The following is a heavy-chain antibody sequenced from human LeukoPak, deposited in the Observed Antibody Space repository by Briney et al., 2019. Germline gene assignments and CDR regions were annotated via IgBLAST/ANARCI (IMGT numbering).Heavy chain of an antibody. D-gene: IGHD1-1*01. V-gene: IGHV1-2*06. J-gene: IGHJ4*02. CDR1: EYTFTGYY. CDR2: INPNSGGT. Sequence: GASVKVSCKASEYTFTGYYMHWVRQAPGQGLEWMGRINPNSGGTNYAQKFQDRVIMTRDTSISTAYMELNSLRSEDTAVYYCARTAPYAGSWNAKANSYYFDYWGQGSLVTVSS. CDR3: ARTAPYAGSWNAKANSYYFDY.